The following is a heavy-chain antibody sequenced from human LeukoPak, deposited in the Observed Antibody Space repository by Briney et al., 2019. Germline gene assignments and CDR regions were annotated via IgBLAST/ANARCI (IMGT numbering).Heavy chain of an antibody. J-gene: IGHJ6*02. Sequence: GGSLRLSCAASGFTVSSYYMSWVRQAPGKGLEWVSVIYSGGSTYYADSVKGRFTISRDNSKNTLYLQMNSLRAEDTAVYYCARDRRDYDFWSGYYDTPTYYYYYGMDVWGQGTTVTVSS. V-gene: IGHV3-66*01. D-gene: IGHD3-3*01. CDR3: ARDRRDYDFWSGYYDTPTYYYYYGMDV. CDR1: GFTVSSYY. CDR2: IYSGGST.